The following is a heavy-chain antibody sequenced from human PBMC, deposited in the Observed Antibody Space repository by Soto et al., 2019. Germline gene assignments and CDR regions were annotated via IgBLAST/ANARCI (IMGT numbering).Heavy chain of an antibody. V-gene: IGHV3-74*01. CDR1: GFTFSSYW. CDR3: ARQGGSSWYQDYYMDV. CDR2: INSDGSST. Sequence: GGSLRLSCAASGFTFSSYWMHWVRQAPGKGLVWVSRINSDGSSTSYADSVKGRFTISRDNAKNTLYLQMNSLRAEDTAVYYCARQGGSSWYQDYYMDVWGKGTTVTVSS. J-gene: IGHJ6*03. D-gene: IGHD6-13*01.